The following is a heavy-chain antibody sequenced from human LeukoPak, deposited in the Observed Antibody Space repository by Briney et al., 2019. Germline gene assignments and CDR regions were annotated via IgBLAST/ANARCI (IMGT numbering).Heavy chain of an antibody. CDR2: IYYSGST. D-gene: IGHD5-12*01. CDR1: GGSFSGYY. V-gene: IGHV4-59*01. CDR3: ARGGYSGYDPTNWFGP. J-gene: IGHJ5*02. Sequence: SETLSLTCAVYGGSFSGYYWSWIRQPPGKGLEWIGYIYYSGSTNYNPSLKSRVTISVDTSKNQFSLKLSSVTAADTAVYYCARGGYSGYDPTNWFGPWGQGTLVTVSS.